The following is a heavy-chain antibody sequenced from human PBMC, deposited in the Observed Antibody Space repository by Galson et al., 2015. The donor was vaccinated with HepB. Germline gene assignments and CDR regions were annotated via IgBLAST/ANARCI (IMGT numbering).Heavy chain of an antibody. J-gene: IGHJ4*02. V-gene: IGHV4-34*01. Sequence: SETLSLTCAVYGGSFSGYYWSWIRQPPGKGLEWIGEINHSGSTNYNPSLKSRVTISVDTSKNQFSLKLSSVTAADTAVYYCARARDTAMSKAYYFDYWGQGTLVTVSS. CDR2: INHSGST. CDR3: ARARDTAMSKAYYFDY. CDR1: GGSFSGYY. D-gene: IGHD5-18*01.